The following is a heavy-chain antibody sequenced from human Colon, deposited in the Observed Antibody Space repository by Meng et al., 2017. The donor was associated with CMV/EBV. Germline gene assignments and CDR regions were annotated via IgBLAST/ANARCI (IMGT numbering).Heavy chain of an antibody. CDR1: GFTFSSTP. Sequence: GESLKISCAASGFTFSSTPMSWVRQAPGKGLEWVSAISGGSDVIYYADSVKGRFTSSRDNSNNTVFLQMRSLRAEDTASYYCAKDRMIVDPQGFDYWGQGTLVTVSS. CDR2: ISGGSDVI. CDR3: AKDRMIVDPQGFDY. J-gene: IGHJ4*02. D-gene: IGHD3-22*01. V-gene: IGHV3-23*01.